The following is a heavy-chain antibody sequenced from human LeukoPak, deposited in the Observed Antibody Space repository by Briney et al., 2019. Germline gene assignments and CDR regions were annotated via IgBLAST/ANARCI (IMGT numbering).Heavy chain of an antibody. Sequence: SETLSLTCAVYGGSFSGYYWSWIRQPPGKGLEWIGEINHSGTTNYNPSLKSRVTISLDTSKNQFPLKVTSVTAADTAVYYCARVLVLPGPYWGQGTLVTVSS. CDR2: INHSGTT. V-gene: IGHV4-34*01. CDR1: GGSFSGYY. J-gene: IGHJ4*02. CDR3: ARVLVLPGPY. D-gene: IGHD2/OR15-2a*01.